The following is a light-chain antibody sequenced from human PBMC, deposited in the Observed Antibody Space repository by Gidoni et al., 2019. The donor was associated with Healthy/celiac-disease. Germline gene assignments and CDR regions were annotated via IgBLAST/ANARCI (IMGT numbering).Light chain of an antibody. V-gene: IGLV2-14*01. CDR1: SSDDGGYNY. CDR2: EVS. J-gene: IGLJ2*01. Sequence: QSALTQPAFVSWSPGQSITISCTGTSSDDGGYNYVSWYQQPPGKAPKLMIYEVSNRPSGVSNRFSGSKSGNTASLTISGLQAEDEADYYCSSYTSSSTWVFGGGTKLTVL. CDR3: SSYTSSSTWV.